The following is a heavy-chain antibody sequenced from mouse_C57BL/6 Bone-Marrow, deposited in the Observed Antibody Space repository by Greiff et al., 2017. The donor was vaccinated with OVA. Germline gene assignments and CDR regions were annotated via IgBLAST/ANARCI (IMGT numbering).Heavy chain of an antibody. CDR1: GYTFTSYW. J-gene: IGHJ3*01. CDR2: IDPSDSYT. Sequence: QVQLQQPGAELVKPGASVKLSCKASGYTFTSYWMKWVKQRPGQGLEWIGEIDPSDSYTNYNQKFKGKATLTVDTSSSTAYMQLNSQTSEDSAVYYCASAVCAYGGQGTLITVSA. V-gene: IGHV1-50*01. CDR3: ASAVCAY.